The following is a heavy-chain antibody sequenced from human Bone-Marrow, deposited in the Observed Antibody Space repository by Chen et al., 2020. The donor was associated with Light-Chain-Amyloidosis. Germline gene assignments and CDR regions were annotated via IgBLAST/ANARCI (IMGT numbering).Heavy chain of an antibody. CDR3: SRRRDGYNFDY. CDR1: GYTFPNYW. Sequence: GYTFPNYWIGWVRQMPGKGLEWMGVIYPDDSDARYSPSFEGQVTISADKSITTAYLQWRSLKASDTAMYYCSRRRDGYNFDYWGQGTLVTVSS. J-gene: IGHJ4*02. V-gene: IGHV5-51*01. CDR2: IYPDDSDA. D-gene: IGHD5-12*01.